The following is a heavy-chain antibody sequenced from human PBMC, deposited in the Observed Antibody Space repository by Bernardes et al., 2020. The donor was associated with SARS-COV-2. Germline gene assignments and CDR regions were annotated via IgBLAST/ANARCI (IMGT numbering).Heavy chain of an antibody. V-gene: IGHV3-33*01. J-gene: IGHJ6*02. CDR1: GFTFSSYG. Sequence: GGSLRLSCAASGFTFSSYGMHCVRQAPGKGLEWVAVIWYDGSNKYYADSVKGRFTISRDNSKNTLYLQMNSLRAEDTAVYYCARDLPFGEFIGDVWGQGNTGTVSS. CDR3: ARDLPFGEFIGDV. D-gene: IGHD3-10*01. CDR2: IWYDGSNK.